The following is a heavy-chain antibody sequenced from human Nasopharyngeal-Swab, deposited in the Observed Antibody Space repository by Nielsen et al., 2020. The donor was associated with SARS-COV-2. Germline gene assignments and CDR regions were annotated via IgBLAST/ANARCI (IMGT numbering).Heavy chain of an antibody. CDR3: ARRGYGGRGSYYFYYYMDV. CDR2: IYPGDSDT. Sequence: GESLKISCKGSGYNFTTYWIGWVRQMPGKGLEWMGIIYPGDSDTRYSPSFQGQVTISADKSISTAYLQWSSLKASDTAMYYCARRGYGGRGSYYFYYYMDVWGKGTTVTVSS. V-gene: IGHV5-51*01. CDR1: GYNFTTYW. D-gene: IGHD4-23*01. J-gene: IGHJ6*03.